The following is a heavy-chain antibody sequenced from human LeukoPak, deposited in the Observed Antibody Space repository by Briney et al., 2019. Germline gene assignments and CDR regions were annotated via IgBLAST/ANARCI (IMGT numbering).Heavy chain of an antibody. V-gene: IGHV4-59*01. CDR1: GGSISCYY. Sequence: SETLSLTCTVSGGSISCYYWSWIRQPPGKGLEWVGYIYYSGSTNYNPSLKSRVTISVDTSKNQFSLKLSSVTAADTAVYYCARDSSYGFFDYWGQGTLVTVSS. D-gene: IGHD5-18*01. CDR3: ARDSSYGFFDY. CDR2: IYYSGST. J-gene: IGHJ4*02.